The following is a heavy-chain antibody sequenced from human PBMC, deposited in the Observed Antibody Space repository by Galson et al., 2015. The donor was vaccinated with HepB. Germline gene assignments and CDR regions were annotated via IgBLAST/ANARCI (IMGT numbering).Heavy chain of an antibody. D-gene: IGHD1-26*01. Sequence: SVKVSCKASGYTFTSYGISWVRQAPGQGLEWMGWISAYNGNTNYAQKLQGRVTMTTDSSTSTAYMELRSLRSDDTAVYYCARDLLGATTDYYYGMDVWGQGTTVTVSS. CDR2: ISAYNGNT. CDR1: GYTFTSYG. J-gene: IGHJ6*02. CDR3: ARDLLGATTDYYYGMDV. V-gene: IGHV1-18*01.